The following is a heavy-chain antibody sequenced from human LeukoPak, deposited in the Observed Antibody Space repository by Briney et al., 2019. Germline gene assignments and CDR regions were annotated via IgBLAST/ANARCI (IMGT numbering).Heavy chain of an antibody. CDR3: XKEWGSYFLRYFDY. J-gene: IGHJ4*02. CDR2: ISGSGGST. Sequence: GGSLRLSCAASGFTFSSYGMSWVRQAPGKGLEWVSAISGSGGSTYYADSVKGRFTISRDNSKNTLYLQVNCLRAEDPSVSYXXKEWGSYFLRYFDYWGQGTLVTVSS. V-gene: IGHV3-23*01. CDR1: GFTFSSYG. D-gene: IGHD1-26*01.